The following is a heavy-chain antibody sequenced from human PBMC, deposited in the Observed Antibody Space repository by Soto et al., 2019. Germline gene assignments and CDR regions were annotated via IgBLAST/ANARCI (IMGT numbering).Heavy chain of an antibody. CDR2: IWYDGSNK. V-gene: IGHV3-33*01. Sequence: PRGSLRLSCAASGFTFSSYGMHWVRQAPGKGLEWVAVIWYDGSNKYYADSVKGRFTISRDNSKNTLYLQMNSLRAEDTAVYYCARVSGWYFHVDYWGQGTLVTVSS. J-gene: IGHJ4*02. D-gene: IGHD6-19*01. CDR1: GFTFSSYG. CDR3: ARVSGWYFHVDY.